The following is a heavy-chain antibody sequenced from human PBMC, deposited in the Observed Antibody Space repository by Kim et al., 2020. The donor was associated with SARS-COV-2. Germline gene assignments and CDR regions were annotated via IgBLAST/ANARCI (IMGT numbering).Heavy chain of an antibody. CDR3: ATPLGERQGGFDY. Sequence: GESLKISCKASGYRFTNYWIGWVRQMPGRGLEWIGIIFPGNSDTIYSPSFQGQVTISGDRSITTAYLQWSSLKASDTAMYYCATPLGERQGGFDYWGQGTLVTVSS. CDR2: IFPGNSDT. CDR1: GYRFTNYW. V-gene: IGHV5-51*01. J-gene: IGHJ4*02. D-gene: IGHD3-10*01.